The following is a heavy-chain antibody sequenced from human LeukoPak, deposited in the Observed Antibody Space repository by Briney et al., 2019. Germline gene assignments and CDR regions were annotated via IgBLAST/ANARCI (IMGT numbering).Heavy chain of an antibody. Sequence: PGGPLRLSCAASGFTLSTYEMNWVRQAPGKGLEWVSYISSSGSTIYYADSVKARFTISRDNAKNSLYLQMNSLRAEDTAVYYCARVYGGNSIDAFDIWGQGTMVTVSS. CDR1: GFTLSTYE. CDR2: ISSSGSTI. J-gene: IGHJ3*02. V-gene: IGHV3-48*03. D-gene: IGHD4-23*01. CDR3: ARVYGGNSIDAFDI.